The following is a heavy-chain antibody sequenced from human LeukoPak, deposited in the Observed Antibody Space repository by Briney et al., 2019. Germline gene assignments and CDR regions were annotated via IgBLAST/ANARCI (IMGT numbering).Heavy chain of an antibody. V-gene: IGHV1-18*01. CDR2: ISAYNGNT. CDR1: GYTFTSYG. J-gene: IGHJ4*02. CDR3: ARVAIGLVATITAGHDY. Sequence: ASVKVSCKASGYTFTSYGISWVRQAPGQGLEWMGWISAYNGNTNYAQKLQGRVTMTTNTSTSTAYMELRSLRYDDTAVYYCARVAIGLVATITAGHDYWGQGTLVTVSS. D-gene: IGHD5-12*01.